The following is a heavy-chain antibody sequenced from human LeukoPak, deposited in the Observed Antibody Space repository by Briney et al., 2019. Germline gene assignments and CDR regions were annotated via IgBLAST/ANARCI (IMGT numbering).Heavy chain of an antibody. CDR1: GFTFSYYW. V-gene: IGHV3-7*01. Sequence: GGSLRLSCAASGFTFSYYWMNWVRQAPGRRLEWVASIKQDGSDKYYVDSVKSRFTISRDNAKNSLHLQMNSLRVEDTAVYYCARGSGSYGGAFDYWGQGTLVTVSS. J-gene: IGHJ4*02. D-gene: IGHD1-26*01. CDR2: IKQDGSDK. CDR3: ARGSGSYGGAFDY.